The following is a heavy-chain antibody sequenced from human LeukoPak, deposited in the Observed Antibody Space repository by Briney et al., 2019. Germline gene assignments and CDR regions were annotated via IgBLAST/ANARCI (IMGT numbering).Heavy chain of an antibody. D-gene: IGHD3-22*01. Sequence: PSETLSLTCTVSGGSISTNYWSWIRQPPGKGLEWIGNIFYSGRNNYNPSLKSRVTISVDTSKNQFSLKLSSVTAADTAVYYCARARYYDSSGYYNERTFDYWGQGTLVTVSS. CDR1: GGSISTNY. J-gene: IGHJ4*02. V-gene: IGHV4-59*01. CDR3: ARARYYDSSGYYNERTFDY. CDR2: IFYSGRN.